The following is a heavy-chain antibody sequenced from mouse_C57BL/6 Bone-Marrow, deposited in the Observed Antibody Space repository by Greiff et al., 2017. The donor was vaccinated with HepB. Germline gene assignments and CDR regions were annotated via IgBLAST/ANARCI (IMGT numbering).Heavy chain of an antibody. D-gene: IGHD2-3*01. J-gene: IGHJ2*01. CDR3: ARRVWLLRNYFDY. CDR2: INPYNGGT. CDR1: GYTFTDYY. V-gene: IGHV1-19*01. Sequence: VQLQQSGPVLVKPGASVKMSCKASGYTFTDYYMNWVKQSHGKSLEWIGVINPYNGGTSYNQKFKGKATLTVDKSSSTAYMELNSLTSEDSAVYYCARRVWLLRNYFDYWGQGTTLTVSS.